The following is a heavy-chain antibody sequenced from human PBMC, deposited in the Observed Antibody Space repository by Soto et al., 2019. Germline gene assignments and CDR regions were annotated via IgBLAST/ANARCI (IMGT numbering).Heavy chain of an antibody. CDR3: VGIDYYYYYMDV. D-gene: IGHD7-27*01. CDR2: MNPNSGNT. Sequence: EASVKVSCKASGYTFTSYDINWVRQATGQGLEWMGWMNPNSGNTGYAQKFQGRVTMTRNTSISTAYMELSSLRSEDTAVYYCVGIDYYYYYMDVWGKGTTVTVSS. J-gene: IGHJ6*03. V-gene: IGHV1-8*01. CDR1: GYTFTSYD.